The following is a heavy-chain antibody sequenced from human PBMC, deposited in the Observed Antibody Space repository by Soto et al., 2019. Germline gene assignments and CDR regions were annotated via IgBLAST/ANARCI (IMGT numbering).Heavy chain of an antibody. V-gene: IGHV3-33*01. Sequence: QVQLVESGGGVVQPGTSLRLSCAASGFSFNTHGMHWIRQTPAKGLEWVAVIWFDGSKKYYEDSVTGRFTISRDNSRCALYLEMDSLRVEDTGVYYCARSSGLGIDFWGQGTLVTVSS. CDR2: IWFDGSKK. J-gene: IGHJ4*02. D-gene: IGHD6-19*01. CDR3: ARSSGLGIDF. CDR1: GFSFNTHG.